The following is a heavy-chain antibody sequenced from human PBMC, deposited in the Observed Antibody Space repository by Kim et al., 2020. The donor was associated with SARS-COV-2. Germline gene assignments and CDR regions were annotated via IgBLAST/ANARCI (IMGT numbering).Heavy chain of an antibody. V-gene: IGHV3-30-3*01. J-gene: IGHJ5*02. D-gene: IGHD1-26*01. Sequence: GGSLRLSCAASGFTFSSYAMHWVRQAPGKGLEWVAVISYDGSNKYYADSVKGRFTISRDNSKNTLYLQMNSVRAEDTAVYYCASPDSGSYLSWFDPWGQGTLVTVSS. CDR2: ISYDGSNK. CDR1: GFTFSSYA. CDR3: ASPDSGSYLSWFDP.